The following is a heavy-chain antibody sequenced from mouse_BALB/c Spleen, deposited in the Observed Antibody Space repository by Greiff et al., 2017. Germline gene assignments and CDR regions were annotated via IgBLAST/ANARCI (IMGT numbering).Heavy chain of an antibody. V-gene: IGHV5-9*03. Sequence: DVHLVESGGGLVKPGGSLKLSCAASGFTFSSYTMSWVRQTPEKRLEWVATISSGGGNTYYPDSVKGRFTISRDNAKNNLYLQMSSLRSEDTALYYCARSPSRGFAYWGQGTLVTVSA. D-gene: IGHD6-1*01. CDR2: ISSGGGNT. CDR1: GFTFSSYT. CDR3: ARSPSRGFAY. J-gene: IGHJ3*01.